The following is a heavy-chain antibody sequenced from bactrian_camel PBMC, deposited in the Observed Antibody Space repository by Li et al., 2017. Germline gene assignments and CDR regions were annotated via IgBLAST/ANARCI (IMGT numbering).Heavy chain of an antibody. J-gene: IGHJ4*01. D-gene: IGHD2*01. V-gene: IGHV3S40*01. CDR1: GNPYSTSC. CDR2: IDSGGHIT. Sequence: VQLVESGGGSVQAGGSLRLSCVFSGNPYSTSCMGWFRQAPGKGLEWVSRIDSGGHITEYADSVKGRFTISKDHAKNTLYLQMTDLKAEDTAMYYCVADCIGMGHIVVVPGTFGQGTQVTVS.